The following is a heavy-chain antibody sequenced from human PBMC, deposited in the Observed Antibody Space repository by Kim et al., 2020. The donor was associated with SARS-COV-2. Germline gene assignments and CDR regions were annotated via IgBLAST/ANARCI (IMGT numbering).Heavy chain of an antibody. J-gene: IGHJ4*02. V-gene: IGHV3-30*10. D-gene: IGHD3-10*01. Sequence: TDSVKGGFTISRDNSKNTLSLQMNTLGDEDTAVYYCVSSTIPLWSDVFDYWGPGARVTVSS. CDR3: VSSTIPLWSDVFDY.